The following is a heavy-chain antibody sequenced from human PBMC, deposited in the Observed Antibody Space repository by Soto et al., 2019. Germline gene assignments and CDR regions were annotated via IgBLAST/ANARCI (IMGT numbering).Heavy chain of an antibody. CDR1: GFTFSSYW. Sequence: PGGSLRLSCAASGFTFSSYWMSWVRQAPGKGLEWVANIKQDGSEKYYVDSVKGRFTISRDNAKNSLYLQMNSLRAEDTAVYYYARDLSGYYYYYGMDVWGQGTTVTVYS. CDR3: ARDLSGYYYYYGMDV. CDR2: IKQDGSEK. J-gene: IGHJ6*02. D-gene: IGHD1-26*01. V-gene: IGHV3-7*01.